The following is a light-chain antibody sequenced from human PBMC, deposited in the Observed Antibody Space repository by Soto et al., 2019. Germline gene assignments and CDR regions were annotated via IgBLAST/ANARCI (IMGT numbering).Light chain of an antibody. CDR2: GAS. V-gene: IGKV3-20*01. Sequence: EIVLTQSPGTLSLSPGERATLSCRASQSVSSSYLAWCKQKPGQAPRLLIYGASSRATGIPDRFSGSGSGTDFTLTISRLEPEDFAVYYCQQYGSTPQTFGQGTKVEIK. CDR3: QQYGSTPQT. CDR1: QSVSSSY. J-gene: IGKJ1*01.